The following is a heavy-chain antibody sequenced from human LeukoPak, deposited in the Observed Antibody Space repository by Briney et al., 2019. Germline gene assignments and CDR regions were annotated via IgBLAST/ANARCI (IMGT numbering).Heavy chain of an antibody. J-gene: IGHJ4*02. Sequence: GGSLRLSCTASGFTLTTYWLTWVRQAPGKGLEWVANIKPDGNEKYYVDSVKGRFTISRDNAENSLYLQMNSLRAEDTAIYYCATTSRTVTGLDYWSQGTLVTVSS. CDR3: ATTSRTVTGLDY. CDR1: GFTLTTYW. D-gene: IGHD4-17*01. V-gene: IGHV3-7*01. CDR2: IKPDGNEK.